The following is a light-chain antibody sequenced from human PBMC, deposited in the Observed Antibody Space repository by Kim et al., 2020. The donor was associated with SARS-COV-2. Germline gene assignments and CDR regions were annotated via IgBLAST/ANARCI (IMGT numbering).Light chain of an antibody. CDR3: QQYGSSPRT. V-gene: IGKV3-20*01. CDR2: EAS. J-gene: IGKJ1*01. Sequence: PEERAPPAASPSQTVYRSYLAWFQHNPGQAPRRLMYEASKRATGVPDRSSGSGSGTDFTLTISRLEPEDFAVYYCQQYGSSPRTFGQGTKVDIK. CDR1: QTVYRSY.